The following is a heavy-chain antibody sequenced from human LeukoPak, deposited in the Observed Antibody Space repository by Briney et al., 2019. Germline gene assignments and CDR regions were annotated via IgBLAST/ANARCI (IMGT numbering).Heavy chain of an antibody. CDR1: GFNLNSYA. Sequence: GGSLRLSCAVSGFNLNSYAMHWVRQAPGKGLEWVAVIRHDEANSFYADSVQGRFTISRDTSKKLLYLQMNSLRVEDTAVYYCAKEYTPSSPLGELDSWGQGALVTVSS. CDR2: IRHDEANS. V-gene: IGHV3-30*02. J-gene: IGHJ4*02. D-gene: IGHD6-6*01. CDR3: AKEYTPSSPLGELDS.